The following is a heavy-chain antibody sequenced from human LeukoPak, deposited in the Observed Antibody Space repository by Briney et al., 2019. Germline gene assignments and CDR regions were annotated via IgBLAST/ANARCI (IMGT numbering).Heavy chain of an antibody. D-gene: IGHD6-13*01. CDR2: ISAYNGNT. CDR1: GYTFTSYG. J-gene: IGHJ4*02. V-gene: IGHV1-18*01. Sequence: ASVKVSCKASGYTFTSYGISWVRQAPGQGLEWMGWISAYNGNTNYAQKLQGRVTMTTDTSTSTACMELRSLRSDDTAVYYCARGSPGIAAAGNFDYWGQGTLVTVSS. CDR3: ARGSPGIAAAGNFDY.